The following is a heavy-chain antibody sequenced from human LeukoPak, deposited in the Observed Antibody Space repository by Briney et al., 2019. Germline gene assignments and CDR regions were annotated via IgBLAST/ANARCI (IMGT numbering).Heavy chain of an antibody. D-gene: IGHD3-10*01. Sequence: GSLRLSCAASGFTFSDYYMSWIRQAPGKGLEWVSYISSSGSTIYYADSVKGRFTISRDNAKNSLYMQMNSLRAEDTAVYYCAKDRDPYDYGSGSYYNGVFDYWGQGTLVSVSS. V-gene: IGHV3-11*01. CDR2: ISSSGSTI. J-gene: IGHJ4*02. CDR3: AKDRDPYDYGSGSYYNGVFDY. CDR1: GFTFSDYY.